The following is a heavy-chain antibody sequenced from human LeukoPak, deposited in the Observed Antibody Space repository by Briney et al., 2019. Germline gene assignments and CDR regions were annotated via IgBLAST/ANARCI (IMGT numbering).Heavy chain of an antibody. Sequence: PSETLSLTCTVSGGSISSYYWSWIRQPPGKGLEWIGYIYYSGSTNYNPSLKSRVTISVDRSKNQFSLKLSSVIAADTAVYYCARAVGYYDSSGYYAGHYFDYWGQGTLVTVSS. J-gene: IGHJ4*02. D-gene: IGHD3-22*01. V-gene: IGHV4-59*12. CDR2: IYYSGST. CDR1: GGSISSYY. CDR3: ARAVGYYDSSGYYAGHYFDY.